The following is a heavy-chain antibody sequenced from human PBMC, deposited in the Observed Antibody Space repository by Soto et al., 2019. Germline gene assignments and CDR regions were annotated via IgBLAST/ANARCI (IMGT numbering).Heavy chain of an antibody. CDR2: TYYRSKWYN. Sequence: TLSLTCAISGDSVSSNSAAWNWIRQSPSRGLEWLGRTYYRSKWYNDYAVSVKSRITINPDASKNQFSLHLNSVTPEDTAVYYCARVTTTVTTNWFAPWGQGTLVTVSS. V-gene: IGHV6-1*01. J-gene: IGHJ5*02. D-gene: IGHD4-17*01. CDR1: GDSVSSNSAA. CDR3: ARVTTTVTTNWFAP.